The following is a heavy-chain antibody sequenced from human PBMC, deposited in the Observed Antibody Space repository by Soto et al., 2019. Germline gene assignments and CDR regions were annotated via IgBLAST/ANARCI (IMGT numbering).Heavy chain of an antibody. CDR3: AREGGGYCSGGSCYYY. Sequence: EVQLVESGGGLVQPGESLRLSCAASGFTFSSYSMNWVRQAPGKGLEWVSYISSSGSSIYYADSVKGRFTVSRDSANNSLYLQMSSLRAEDTAVYYCAREGGGYCSGGSCYYYWGQRTLFTVSS. J-gene: IGHJ4*02. CDR2: ISSSGSSI. V-gene: IGHV3-48*01. CDR1: GFTFSSYS. D-gene: IGHD2-15*01.